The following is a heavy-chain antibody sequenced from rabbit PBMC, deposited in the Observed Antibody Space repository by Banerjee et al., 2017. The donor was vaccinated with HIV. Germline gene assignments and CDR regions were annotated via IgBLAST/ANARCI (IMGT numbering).Heavy chain of an antibody. CDR2: IYNGDGST. D-gene: IGHD6-1*01. Sequence: QEQLEESGGDLVKPEGTLTLTCTASGFSFSNKYVMCWVRQAPGKRPEWIACIYNGDGSTYYASWVNGRFSISRSTSLNTVTLQMTSLTAADTATYFCARDPFYAGYAGYGYAGFNLWGQGTLVTVS. V-gene: IGHV1S47*01. J-gene: IGHJ4*01. CDR3: ARDPFYAGYAGYGYAGFNL. CDR1: GFSFSNKYV.